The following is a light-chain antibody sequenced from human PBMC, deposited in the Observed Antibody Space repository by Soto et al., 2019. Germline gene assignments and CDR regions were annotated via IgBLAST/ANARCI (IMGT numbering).Light chain of an antibody. CDR2: DVT. V-gene: IGLV2-11*01. J-gene: IGLJ2*01. CDR1: GSDVGGYNY. Sequence: QSVLTQPRSVSGSPGQSVTISCTGTGSDVGGYNYVSWYQQHPGNAPKLMIYDVTKRPSGVPDRFSGSKSGSTASLTISGLQAEDEADYYCCSYAGSNTLLFGGGTKLTVL. CDR3: CSYAGSNTLL.